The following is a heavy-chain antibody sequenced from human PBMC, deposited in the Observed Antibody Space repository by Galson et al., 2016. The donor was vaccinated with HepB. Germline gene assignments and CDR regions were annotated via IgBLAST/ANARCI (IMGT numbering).Heavy chain of an antibody. D-gene: IGHD2/OR15-2a*01. V-gene: IGHV4-59*01. J-gene: IGHJ6*02. Sequence: SETLSLTCTVSGARITAYYWNWIRQSPEKGLEWIGYVSQRGSPNYHPSLNSRVTMSLDTSKNQFFLMLNSVTDADTGVFYCARSSFLPYGIDAWGQGTTVIVPS. CDR3: ARSSFLPYGIDA. CDR2: VSQRGSP. CDR1: GARITAYY.